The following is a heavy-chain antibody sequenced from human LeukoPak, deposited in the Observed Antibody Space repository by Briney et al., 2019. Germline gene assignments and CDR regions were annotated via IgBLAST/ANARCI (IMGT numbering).Heavy chain of an antibody. V-gene: IGHV3-23*01. Sequence: GGSLRLSCAASRFTFSSYAMSWVRQAQGKGLEWVSAISGSGGSTYYADSVKGRFTISRDNSKNTLYLQMNSLRAEDTAVYYCTTRGYSYGTLFDYWGQGTLVTVSS. CDR2: ISGSGGST. D-gene: IGHD5-18*01. CDR1: RFTFSSYA. CDR3: TTRGYSYGTLFDY. J-gene: IGHJ4*02.